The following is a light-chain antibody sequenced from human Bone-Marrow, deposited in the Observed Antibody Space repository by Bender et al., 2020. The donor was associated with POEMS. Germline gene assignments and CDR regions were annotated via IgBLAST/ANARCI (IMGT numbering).Light chain of an antibody. CDR3: AAWDDSLSGRV. CDR1: SSNIESNY. Sequence: QSVLTQPPSASETPGQRVTISCSGSSSNIESNYVYWYQHLPGTSPKLLIYRDTQRPSGVPDRFSGSKSGTLASLAISGLRSEDEADYHCAAWDDSLSGRVFGGGTKLTVL. CDR2: RDT. J-gene: IGLJ2*01. V-gene: IGLV1-47*01.